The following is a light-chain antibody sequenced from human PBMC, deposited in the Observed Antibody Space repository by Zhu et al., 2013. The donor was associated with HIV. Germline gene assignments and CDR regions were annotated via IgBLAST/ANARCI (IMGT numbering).Light chain of an antibody. CDR1: QSFSASF. CDR3: QQYNHWPRT. Sequence: EIVLTQSPDTLSLSPGERATLSCRASQSFSASFLAWYQQKPGQSPRLLIYGASTRATGVPARFSASGSGTEFTLTINSLQSEDSALYYCQQYNHWPRTFGQGTKVEVK. CDR2: GAS. J-gene: IGKJ1*01. V-gene: IGKV3-15*01.